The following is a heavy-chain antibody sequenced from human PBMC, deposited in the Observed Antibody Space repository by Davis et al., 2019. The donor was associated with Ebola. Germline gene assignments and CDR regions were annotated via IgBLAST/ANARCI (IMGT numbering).Heavy chain of an antibody. Sequence: PGGSLRLSFTVSGVSISRHYWSWIRQPTGKRLEWFGSIYYTGSAYYNSSLASRATISVDTSKNQFSLKLTSVTAADTAMYYCSERGSSVWGQGTLVTVSS. CDR2: IYYTGSA. CDR3: SERGSSV. D-gene: IGHD3-10*01. CDR1: GVSISRHY. V-gene: IGHV4-59*03. J-gene: IGHJ4*02.